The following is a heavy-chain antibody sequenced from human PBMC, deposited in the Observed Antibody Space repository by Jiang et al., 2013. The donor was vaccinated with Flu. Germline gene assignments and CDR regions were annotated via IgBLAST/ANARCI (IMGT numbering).Heavy chain of an antibody. Sequence: GAEVKKPGESLKISCKGSGYSFTSYWMGWVRQMPGKGLEWMGIIYPGDSDTRYSPSFQGQVTISADKSISTAYLQWSSLKASDTAMYYCARRGGATFGGVTSSYHGMDVWGQGTTVTVSS. CDR3: ARRGGATFGGVTSSYHGMDV. D-gene: IGHD3-16*01. CDR1: GYSFTSYW. CDR2: IYPGDSDT. J-gene: IGHJ6*02. V-gene: IGHV5-51*03.